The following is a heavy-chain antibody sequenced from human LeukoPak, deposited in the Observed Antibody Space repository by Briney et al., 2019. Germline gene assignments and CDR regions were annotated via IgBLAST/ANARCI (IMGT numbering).Heavy chain of an antibody. Sequence: GGSLRLSCTISGLTLSSYELNWVRQAPGKGREWVSYMSRSGTTIYYADSVKGRFTISRDNAKNSLYLQMNSLRVEDTAVYYCATRVPYTGYKNWGQGTLVTVSS. CDR2: MSRSGTTI. V-gene: IGHV3-48*03. CDR1: GLTLSSYE. CDR3: ATRVPYTGYKN. J-gene: IGHJ4*02. D-gene: IGHD5-24*01.